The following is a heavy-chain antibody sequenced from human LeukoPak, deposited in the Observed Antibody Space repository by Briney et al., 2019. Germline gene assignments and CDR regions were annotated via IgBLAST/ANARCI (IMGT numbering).Heavy chain of an antibody. CDR3: ARHGGGGESYPRVFDY. Sequence: SETLSLTCTVSSGSISPYYWSWIRQPPGKGLEWIGYIYYSGSTNYNPSLNSRVTISVDTSKNQFSLKLSSMTAADTAVYYCARHGGGGESYPRVFDYWGRGNLVTVSS. D-gene: IGHD1-26*01. V-gene: IGHV4-59*08. CDR1: SGSISPYY. J-gene: IGHJ4*02. CDR2: IYYSGST.